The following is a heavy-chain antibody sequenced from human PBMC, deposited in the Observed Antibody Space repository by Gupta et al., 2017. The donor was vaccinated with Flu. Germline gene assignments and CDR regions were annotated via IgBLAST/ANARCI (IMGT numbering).Heavy chain of an antibody. V-gene: IGHV1-2*06. CDR2: INPNGGGT. CDR1: GHTFPGYY. D-gene: IGHD2-15*01. CDR3: ARDGGTRGYSLYYYMDV. Sequence: QVQLVQSGAEVKKPGASVKVSCKASGHTFPGYYLHWMRQAPGQGLEWMGRINPNGGGTNYAQKFQGRVTMTRDTSISTAYMELSRLRSDDSAIYYCARDGGTRGYSLYYYMDVWGKGTTVTVSS. J-gene: IGHJ6*03.